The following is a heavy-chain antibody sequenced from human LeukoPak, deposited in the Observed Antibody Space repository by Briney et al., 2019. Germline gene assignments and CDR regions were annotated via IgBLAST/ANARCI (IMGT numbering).Heavy chain of an antibody. J-gene: IGHJ4*02. V-gene: IGHV3-23*01. CDR2: ISGGGGTI. D-gene: IGHD6-6*01. CDR3: AKGRYSSSSAYFDY. Sequence: LAGGSLRLSCAASGFTFSSFGMSWVRQAPGKGLEWISTISGGGGTIYYADSVRGRFAISRDNSMDTLSLQMNSLGAEDTALYYCAKGRYSSSSAYFDYWGQGALVTVSS. CDR1: GFTFSSFG.